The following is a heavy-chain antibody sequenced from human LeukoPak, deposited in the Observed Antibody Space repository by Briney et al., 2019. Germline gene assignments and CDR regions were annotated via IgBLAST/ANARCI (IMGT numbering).Heavy chain of an antibody. D-gene: IGHD2/OR15-2a*01. V-gene: IGHV4-39*01. CDR1: GDSISSSDYY. J-gene: IGHJ4*02. CDR3: ARRVIAATLDY. Sequence: SETLSLTCTVSGDSISSSDYYWAWIRQPPGKGLEWIGSISCSGTTFYSPSLKSRVTISADTSKNQFFLKLSSVTAADTAIYYCARRVIAATLDYWGRGTLVTVSA. CDR2: ISCSGTT.